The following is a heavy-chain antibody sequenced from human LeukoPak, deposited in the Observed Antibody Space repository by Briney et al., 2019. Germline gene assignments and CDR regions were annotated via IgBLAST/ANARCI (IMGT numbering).Heavy chain of an antibody. CDR1: GFTFSTYA. CDR3: GKDPRLGAGYYMQV. CDR2: LSATGEKT. J-gene: IGHJ6*03. V-gene: IGHV3-23*01. Sequence: PGGSLRLSCAGSGFTFSTYALSWVRQIPGKGMEWVSNLSATGEKTYYADSVKGRFTISRDNTKNSLFLQLTTLRAETTAIYYSGKDPRLGAGYYMQVWGKGTTVTV. D-gene: IGHD3-22*01.